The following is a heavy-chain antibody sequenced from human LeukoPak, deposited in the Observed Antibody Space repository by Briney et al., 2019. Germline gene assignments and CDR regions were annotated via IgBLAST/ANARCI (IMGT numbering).Heavy chain of an antibody. CDR2: IYYRGTA. CDR1: GGSISSSSYY. V-gene: IGHV4-39*01. J-gene: IGHJ3*02. D-gene: IGHD4-23*01. CDR3: ARLLDYGGNSVAFDI. Sequence: SETLSLTCTVSGGSISSSSYYWGWIRQPPGKGLEWIWNIYYRGTAYYNPSLKSPVTISVATSTNQFSLKLSSVTAADAAVYYCARLLDYGGNSVAFDIWGQGTMVTVSS.